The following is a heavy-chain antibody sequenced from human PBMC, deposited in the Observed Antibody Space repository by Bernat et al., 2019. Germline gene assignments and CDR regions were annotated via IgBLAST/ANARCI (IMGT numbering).Heavy chain of an antibody. CDR1: GFTFSDYY. CDR2: ISSSGDNI. Sequence: QVQLVESGGGLVQPGGSLKLSCAASGFTFSDYYMSWIRQAPGKGLEWISYISSSGDNIYYADSVKGRFTISRDNAKNSLFLQMNGLRAEDAAVYYCATDPRIVGAMGIDYWGQGTLVTVSS. D-gene: IGHD1-26*01. CDR3: ATDPRIVGAMGIDY. V-gene: IGHV3-11*01. J-gene: IGHJ4*02.